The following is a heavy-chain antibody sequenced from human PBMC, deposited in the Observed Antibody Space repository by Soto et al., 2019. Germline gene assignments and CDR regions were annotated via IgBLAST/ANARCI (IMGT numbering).Heavy chain of an antibody. CDR3: ARDERDAAAAFY. CDR2: IYHSGST. J-gene: IGHJ4*02. Sequence: SETLSLTCAVSGGSISSSNWWSWVRQPPGKGLEWIREIYHSGSTNYNPSLKSRVTISVDKSKNQFSLKLSSVTAADTAVYYCARDERDAAAAFYWGQGTLVTVSS. CDR1: GGSISSSNW. D-gene: IGHD6-13*01. V-gene: IGHV4-4*02.